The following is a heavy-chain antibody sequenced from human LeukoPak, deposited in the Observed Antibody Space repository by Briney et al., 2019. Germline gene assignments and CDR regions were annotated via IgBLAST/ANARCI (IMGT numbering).Heavy chain of an antibody. J-gene: IGHJ4*02. Sequence: SQTLSLTCAVSGGSLSSGGYSWSWLRQPPGTGLEWLGYIYHSGSTYYNPSLKSRVTISVDRSKNQFSLKLSSVTAADTAVYYCARVWDGGDFYFDYWGQGTLVTVSS. CDR3: ARVWDGGDFYFDY. D-gene: IGHD2-21*02. V-gene: IGHV4-30-2*01. CDR2: IYHSGST. CDR1: GGSLSSGGYS.